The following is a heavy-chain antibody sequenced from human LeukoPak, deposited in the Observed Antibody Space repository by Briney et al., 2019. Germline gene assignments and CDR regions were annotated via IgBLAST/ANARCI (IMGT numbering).Heavy chain of an antibody. J-gene: IGHJ4*02. CDR1: GGSMSSYY. V-gene: IGHV4-59*01. Sequence: KPSETLSLTCTVSGGSMSSYYWSWIRQPPGKGLEWIGYIYYSGSTSYNPSLKSRVTISVDMSKNQFSLKLSSVTAADTAVYYCARGLVLAGRPAFDYWGQGTLVTVSS. CDR3: ARGLVLAGRPAFDY. D-gene: IGHD6-6*01. CDR2: IYYSGST.